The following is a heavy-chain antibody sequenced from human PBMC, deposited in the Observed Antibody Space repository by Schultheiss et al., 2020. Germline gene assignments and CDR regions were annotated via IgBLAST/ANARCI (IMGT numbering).Heavy chain of an antibody. V-gene: IGHV3-74*01. CDR2: INSDGSST. CDR3: ARDLGIVVVPSYYYGMDV. D-gene: IGHD2-2*01. Sequence: GESLKISCAASGFTFSSYALSWVRQAPGKGLEWVSRINSDGSSTSYADSVKGRFTISRDNSKNTLYLQMNSLRAEDTAVYYCARDLGIVVVPSYYYGMDVWGQGTTGTVSS. CDR1: GFTFSSYA. J-gene: IGHJ6*02.